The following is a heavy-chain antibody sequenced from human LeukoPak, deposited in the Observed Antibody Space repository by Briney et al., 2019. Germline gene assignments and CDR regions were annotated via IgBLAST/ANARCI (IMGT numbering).Heavy chain of an antibody. V-gene: IGHV3-30*18. D-gene: IGHD3-10*01. CDR3: AKDFLERAYGSVSYPTS. CDR1: GFTFSSYG. Sequence: GRSLRLSCAASGFTFSSYGMHWVRQAPGKGLEWVAVISYDGYNKYYADSVKGRFTISRDNTKNTLYLQMNSLRAEDTALYYCAKDFLERAYGSVSYPTSWGQGTLVTVSS. J-gene: IGHJ4*02. CDR2: ISYDGYNK.